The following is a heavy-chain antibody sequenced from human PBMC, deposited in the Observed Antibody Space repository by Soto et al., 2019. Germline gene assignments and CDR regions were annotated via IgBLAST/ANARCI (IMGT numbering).Heavy chain of an antibody. J-gene: IGHJ6*02. CDR2: SYYSGRT. Sequence: QVQLQESGPGLVKPSQTLSLTCTVSGGSISSGGYYWSWIRQHPGKGLAWIGYSYYSGRTYYNPSLKSRVTISVDTSKNQFSLKLSSVTAADTAVYYCAREPPQMEITSPSYGMDVWGQGTTVTVSS. CDR1: GGSISSGGYY. V-gene: IGHV4-31*03. D-gene: IGHD2-2*01. CDR3: AREPPQMEITSPSYGMDV.